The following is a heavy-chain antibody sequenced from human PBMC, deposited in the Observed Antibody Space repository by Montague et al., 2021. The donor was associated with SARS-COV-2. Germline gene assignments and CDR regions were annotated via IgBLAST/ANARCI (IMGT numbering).Heavy chain of an antibody. CDR3: ARAYDYVCGSYRYLHCFDP. J-gene: IGHJ5*02. Sequence: SETLSLTCAVSGGCFGGLRCSWVGHPPELGPPPDFVIRLRLSTNSNPSLTIRVTISVSTSKNQFSMKLSSVTAAGTAVYYCARAYDYVCGSYRYLHCFDPWGQGTLVAVSS. CDR2: IRLRLST. CDR1: GGCFGGLR. V-gene: IGHV4-34*01. D-gene: IGHD3-16*02.